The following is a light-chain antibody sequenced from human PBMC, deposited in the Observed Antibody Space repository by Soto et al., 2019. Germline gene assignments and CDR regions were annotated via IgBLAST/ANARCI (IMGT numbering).Light chain of an antibody. Sequence: QSVLTQPASVSGSPGKSITISCTGTSSDVGGYSYVSWFQHHPGKAPKLIIYEVSHRPSGVSSRFSGSKSGKTASLTISGLQAEDEADYYCSSITTTTTWVFGGGTKLTVL. CDR1: SSDVGGYSY. CDR3: SSITTTTTWV. J-gene: IGLJ3*02. V-gene: IGLV2-14*01. CDR2: EVS.